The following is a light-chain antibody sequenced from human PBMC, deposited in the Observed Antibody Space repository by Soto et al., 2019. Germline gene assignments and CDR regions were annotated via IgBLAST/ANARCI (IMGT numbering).Light chain of an antibody. CDR3: SSYARGNSLV. Sequence: QSALTQPASVSGSPGQSVTISCTGSGSDVGGYNLVSWYQPHPGKAPDLMIDDVSHRPAGVSNRFSGSKSGNAASLTISGLQYEDEANYCCSSYARGNSLVFGGGTKLTVL. J-gene: IGLJ2*01. CDR2: DVS. V-gene: IGLV2-14*01. CDR1: GSDVGGYNL.